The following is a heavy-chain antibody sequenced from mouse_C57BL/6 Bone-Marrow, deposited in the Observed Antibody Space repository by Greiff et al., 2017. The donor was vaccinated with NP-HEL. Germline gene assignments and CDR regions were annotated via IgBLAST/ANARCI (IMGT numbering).Heavy chain of an antibody. CDR3: ARAGNWAWFAY. CDR1: GFTFSSYA. Sequence: EVKLVESGGGLVKPGGSLKLSCAASGFTFSSYAMSWVRQTPEKRLEWVATISDGGRYTYYPDNVKGRFTLSRDNAKNNLYLQMSHLKSEDTAMYYCARAGNWAWFAYWGQGTLVTVSA. V-gene: IGHV5-4*03. D-gene: IGHD4-1*01. J-gene: IGHJ3*01. CDR2: ISDGGRYT.